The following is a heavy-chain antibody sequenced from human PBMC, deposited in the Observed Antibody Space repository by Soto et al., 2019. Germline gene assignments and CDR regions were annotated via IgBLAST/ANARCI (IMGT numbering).Heavy chain of an antibody. D-gene: IGHD1-1*01. Sequence: PGGSLRLSCAASGFTFSSYGMHWVRQAPGKGLEWVAVISYDGSNKYYADSVKGRFTIPRDNSKNTLYLQMNSLRAEDTAVYYCAKVQRRGVMRYYYYGMDVWGQGTTVTVSS. CDR3: AKVQRRGVMRYYYYGMDV. V-gene: IGHV3-30*18. J-gene: IGHJ6*02. CDR1: GFTFSSYG. CDR2: ISYDGSNK.